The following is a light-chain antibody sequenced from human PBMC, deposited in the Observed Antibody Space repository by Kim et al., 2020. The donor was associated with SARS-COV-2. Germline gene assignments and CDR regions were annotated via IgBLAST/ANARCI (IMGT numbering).Light chain of an antibody. V-gene: IGLV2-23*02. J-gene: IGLJ1*01. CDR2: EVT. CDR3: CSYAGSSTYV. Sequence: QSALTQPASVSGSPGQSITISCTGSSTYIGSYNLVSWYQYHPGKAPKLMIYEVTKRPSGVSNRFSGSKSGNTASLTISGLQAEDEADYYCCSYAGSSTYVFGTGTKVTVL. CDR1: STYIGSYNL.